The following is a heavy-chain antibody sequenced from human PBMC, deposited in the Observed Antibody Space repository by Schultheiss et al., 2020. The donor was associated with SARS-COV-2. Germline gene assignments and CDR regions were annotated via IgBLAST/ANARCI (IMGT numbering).Heavy chain of an antibody. CDR3: ARTIFGVVKSPVDV. CDR2: ISYDGSNK. CDR1: GFNFNCYW. Sequence: GGSLRLSCAASGFNFNCYWMNWVRQAPGKGLEWVAVISYDGSNKYYADSVKGRFTISRDNSKNTLYLQMNSLRAEDTAVYYCARTIFGVVKSPVDVWGKGTTVTVSS. V-gene: IGHV3-30*01. D-gene: IGHD3-3*01. J-gene: IGHJ6*04.